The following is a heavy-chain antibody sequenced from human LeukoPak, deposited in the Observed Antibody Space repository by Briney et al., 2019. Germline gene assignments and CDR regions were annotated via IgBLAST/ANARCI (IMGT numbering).Heavy chain of an antibody. CDR1: GGSISSSSYY. D-gene: IGHD3-3*01. J-gene: IGHJ6*03. Sequence: PSETLSLTCTVSGGSISSSSYYWGWIRQPPGKGLEWIGSIYYSGSTYYNPSLKSRVTISVDTPKNQFSLKLSSVTAADTAVYYCARHFRALEQPYYYYYYMDVWGKGTTVTVSS. CDR3: ARHFRALEQPYYYYYYMDV. CDR2: IYYSGST. V-gene: IGHV4-39*01.